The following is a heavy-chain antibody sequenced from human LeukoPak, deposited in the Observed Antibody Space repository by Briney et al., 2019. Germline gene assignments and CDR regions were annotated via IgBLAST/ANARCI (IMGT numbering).Heavy chain of an antibody. CDR1: GGSFSGYY. D-gene: IGHD2-21*01. Sequence: SETLSLTCAVYGGSFSGYYWSWIRQPPEKGLEWIGEINHSGSTNYNPSLKSRVAISVDTSKNQFSLKLSSVTAADTAVYYCARAWWVVIAIRAFDIWGQGTMVTVSS. CDR2: INHSGST. V-gene: IGHV4-34*01. CDR3: ARAWWVVIAIRAFDI. J-gene: IGHJ3*02.